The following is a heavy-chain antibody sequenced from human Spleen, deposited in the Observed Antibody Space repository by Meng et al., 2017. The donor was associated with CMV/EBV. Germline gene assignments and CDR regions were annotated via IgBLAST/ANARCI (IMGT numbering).Heavy chain of an antibody. CDR3: ARGAYYDSSGYYYH. V-gene: IGHV1-8*03. Sequence: KGSGYTFTSYESNWVRQATGQGLGWMGWMNPNSSKTGYAQKFRGRVTINRNTSISTAYMELSSLRYEDTAVYYCARGAYYDSSGYYYHWGQGTLVTVSS. CDR1: GYTFTSYE. J-gene: IGHJ5*02. D-gene: IGHD3-22*01. CDR2: MNPNSSKT.